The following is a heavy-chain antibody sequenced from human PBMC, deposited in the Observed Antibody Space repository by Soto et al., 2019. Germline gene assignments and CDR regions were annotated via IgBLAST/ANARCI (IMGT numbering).Heavy chain of an antibody. J-gene: IGHJ4*02. CDR1: GYTFTSYY. D-gene: IGHD6-19*01. Sequence: ASVKVSCKASGYTFTSYYMHWVRQAPGQGLEWMGIINPSGGSTSYAQKFQGRVTMTRDTSTSTVYMELSSLRSEDTAVYYCARVSAVAVAVGYHFDYWGQGTLVTVSS. V-gene: IGHV1-46*01. CDR2: INPSGGST. CDR3: ARVSAVAVAVGYHFDY.